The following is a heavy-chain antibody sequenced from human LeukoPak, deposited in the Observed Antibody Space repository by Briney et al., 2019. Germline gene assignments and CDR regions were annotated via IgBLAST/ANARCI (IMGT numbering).Heavy chain of an antibody. CDR2: ISAYNGNT. V-gene: IGHV1-18*01. CDR3: ARRPGRPADNWFDP. CDR1: GYTFTSYG. Sequence: EASVKVSCKASGYTFTSYGISWVRQAPGQGLEWMGWISAYNGNTNYAQKLQGRVTMTTDTSTSTAYMELRSLRSDDTAVYYCARRPGRPADNWFDPWGQGTLVTVSS. J-gene: IGHJ5*02.